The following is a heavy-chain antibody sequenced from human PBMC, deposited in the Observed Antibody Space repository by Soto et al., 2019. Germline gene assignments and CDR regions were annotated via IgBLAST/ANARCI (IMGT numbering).Heavy chain of an antibody. CDR1: GGSISSGGYY. CDR3: ARDRGYGSGSYRNWFDP. CDR2: IYYSGST. V-gene: IGHV4-31*03. D-gene: IGHD3-10*01. Sequence: QVQLQESGPGLVKPSQTLSLTCTVSGGSISSGGYYWSWIRQHPGKGLEWIGYIYYSGSTHYNPSHQSRVTISVDPSKNQFSQKVGSVTAADTAVYDCARDRGYGSGSYRNWFDPWGQGTLVTVSS. J-gene: IGHJ5*02.